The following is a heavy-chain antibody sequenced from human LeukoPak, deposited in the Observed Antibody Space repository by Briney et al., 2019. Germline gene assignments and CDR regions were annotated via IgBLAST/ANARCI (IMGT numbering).Heavy chain of an antibody. V-gene: IGHV4-59*01. CDR3: ASAVYDYVWGSYRLDY. Sequence: PSETLSLTCTVSGGSISSYYWSWIRQPPGKGLEWIGYIYYSGSTNYNPSLKSRVTISVDTSKNQFSLKLSSVTAADTAVYYCASAVYDYVWGSYRLDYWGQGTLVTVSS. J-gene: IGHJ4*02. CDR1: GGSISSYY. CDR2: IYYSGST. D-gene: IGHD3-16*02.